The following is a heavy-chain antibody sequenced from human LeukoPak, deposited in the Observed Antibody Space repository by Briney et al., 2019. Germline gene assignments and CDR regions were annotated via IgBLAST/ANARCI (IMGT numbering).Heavy chain of an antibody. D-gene: IGHD2-15*01. Sequence: SQTLSLTCTVPGGSISSGGYYWSWIRQHPGKGLEWIGYIYYSGSTYYNPSLKSRVTVSVDTSKNQFSLKLSSVTAADTAVYYCARDRRYCSGGSCYGAYYYYGMDVWGQGTTVTVSS. CDR2: IYYSGST. J-gene: IGHJ6*02. V-gene: IGHV4-31*03. CDR3: ARDRRYCSGGSCYGAYYYYGMDV. CDR1: GGSISSGGYY.